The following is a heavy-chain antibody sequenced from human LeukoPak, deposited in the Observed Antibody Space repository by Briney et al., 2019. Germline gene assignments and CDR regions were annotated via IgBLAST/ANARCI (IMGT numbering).Heavy chain of an antibody. Sequence: SQTLSLTCTVSGGSISSSSYYWGWIRQPPGKGLEWIGSIYYSGSTYYNPSLKSRVTISVDTSKNQFSLKLSSVTAADTAVYYCARFYGDYSYYFDYWGQGTLVTVSS. CDR3: ARFYGDYSYYFDY. J-gene: IGHJ4*02. V-gene: IGHV4-39*01. CDR2: IYYSGST. CDR1: GGSISSSSYY. D-gene: IGHD4-17*01.